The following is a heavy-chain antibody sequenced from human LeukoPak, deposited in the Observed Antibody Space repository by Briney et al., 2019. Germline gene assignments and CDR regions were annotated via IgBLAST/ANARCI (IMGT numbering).Heavy chain of an antibody. V-gene: IGHV1-3*01. CDR1: GYIFTPHH. J-gene: IGHJ4*02. Sequence: GASVKVSCKTSGYIFTPHHIHWMRQAPGQGLELLGWVSAANNPEYLQKFQGRVVITRDASATTSYLELNSLRSEDTAVYYCAMSVEMPPIPSFDYWGQGTLVTVSS. CDR2: VSAANNP. D-gene: IGHD5-24*01. CDR3: AMSVEMPPIPSFDY.